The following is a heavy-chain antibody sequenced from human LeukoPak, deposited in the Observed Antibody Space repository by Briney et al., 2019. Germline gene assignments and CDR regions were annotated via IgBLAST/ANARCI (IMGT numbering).Heavy chain of an antibody. Sequence: GGSLRLSCSASGFTFSTYAMHWVRQAPGKGLEYVSAISSNGGSTYYAESVKGRFTISRDNAKNTLFLQMSSLTAEDAAVYYCARVITGSTYGQFDFWGQGALATVSS. V-gene: IGHV3-64D*06. CDR1: GFTFSTYA. D-gene: IGHD5-18*01. J-gene: IGHJ4*02. CDR2: ISSNGGST. CDR3: ARVITGSTYGQFDF.